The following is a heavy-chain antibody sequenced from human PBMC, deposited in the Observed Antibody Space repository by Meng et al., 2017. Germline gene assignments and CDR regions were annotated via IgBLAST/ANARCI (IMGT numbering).Heavy chain of an antibody. CDR1: GYSISSGYY. CDR3: ASSGITGYSSSWYTPFDY. J-gene: IGHJ4*02. V-gene: IGHV4-38-2*02. Sequence: SETLSLTCTVSGYSISSGYYWGWIRQPPGKGLEWIGSIYHSGSTYYNPSLKSRVTISVDTSKNQFCLKLSSVTAADTAVYYCASSGITGYSSSWYTPFDYWGQGTLVTVSS. CDR2: IYHSGST. D-gene: IGHD6-13*01.